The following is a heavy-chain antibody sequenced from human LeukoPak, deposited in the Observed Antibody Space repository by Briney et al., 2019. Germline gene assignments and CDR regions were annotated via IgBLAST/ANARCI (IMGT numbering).Heavy chain of an antibody. V-gene: IGHV3-23*01. CDR2: ISGSGGST. J-gene: IGHJ4*02. D-gene: IGHD6-19*01. Sequence: GGSLRLSCAASGFTFGSYAMTWVRHAPGKGLEWVSAISGSGGSTYYADSVKGRFTISRDNSKNTLYLQMNSLRAEDTAVYYCAKTQDRIAVAGTWDYWGQGTLVTASS. CDR3: AKTQDRIAVAGTWDY. CDR1: GFTFGSYA.